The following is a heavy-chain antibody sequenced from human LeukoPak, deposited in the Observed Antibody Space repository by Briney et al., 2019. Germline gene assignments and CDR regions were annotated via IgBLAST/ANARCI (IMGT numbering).Heavy chain of an antibody. CDR3: ARDEVGGYYFE. CDR2: INEDGSQK. J-gene: IGHJ4*02. V-gene: IGHV3-7*01. CDR1: GFRFSYFW. D-gene: IGHD3-3*01. Sequence: GGSLRLSCEASGFRFSYFWMSWVRQAPGKGLEWVANINEDGSQKYYVDSVKGRFTISRDNTKKSVFLQMNSLRVEDTAVYYCARDEVGGYYFEWGQGNLVNVSS.